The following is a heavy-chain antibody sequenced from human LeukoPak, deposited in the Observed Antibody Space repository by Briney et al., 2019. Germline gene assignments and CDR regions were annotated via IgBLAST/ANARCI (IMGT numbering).Heavy chain of an antibody. CDR2: IDPSDSET. D-gene: IGHD5-18*01. J-gene: IGHJ4*02. Sequence: GESLKISCKASGYSFTSYWIGWVRQVPGKGLEWMGIIDPSDSETRYTPSFQGQVTISVDKSLTTAYLQWNSLKASDTAMYYCARQTAMGRSGDYWGQETLVTVSS. CDR3: ARQTAMGRSGDY. CDR1: GYSFTSYW. V-gene: IGHV5-51*01.